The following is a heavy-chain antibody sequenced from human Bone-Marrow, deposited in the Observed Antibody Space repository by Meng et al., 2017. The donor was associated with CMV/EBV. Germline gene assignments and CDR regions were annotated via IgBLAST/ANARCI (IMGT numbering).Heavy chain of an antibody. Sequence: GGSLRLSCAASGFTFSSYEMNWVRQAPRKGLEWVSYISSSGSTIYYADSVKGRFTISRDNAKNSLYLQMNSLRAEDTAVYYCNYGWDYYGMDVWGQGNTVNVAS. D-gene: IGHD3-10*01. CDR3: NYGWDYYGMDV. J-gene: IGHJ6*02. V-gene: IGHV3-48*03. CDR1: GFTFSSYE. CDR2: ISSSGSTI.